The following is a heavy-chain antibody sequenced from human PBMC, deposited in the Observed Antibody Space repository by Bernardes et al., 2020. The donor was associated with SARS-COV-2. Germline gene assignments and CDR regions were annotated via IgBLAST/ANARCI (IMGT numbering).Heavy chain of an antibody. V-gene: IGHV4-59*01. J-gene: IGHJ5*02. Sequence: TLSLTFTVSGGSISSYYWSWIRQPPGKGLEWIGYIYYSGSTNYNPSLKSRVTISVDTSKNQFSLKLSSVTAADTAVYYCARGQYYDILTGYYRRKNWFDPWGQGTLVTVSS. CDR2: IYYSGST. CDR1: GGSISSYY. D-gene: IGHD3-9*01. CDR3: ARGQYYDILTGYYRRKNWFDP.